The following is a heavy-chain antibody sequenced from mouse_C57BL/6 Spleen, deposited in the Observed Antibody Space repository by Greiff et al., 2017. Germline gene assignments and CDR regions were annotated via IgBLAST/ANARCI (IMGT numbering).Heavy chain of an antibody. V-gene: IGHV5-9-1*02. CDR2: ISSGGDYI. CDR1: GFTFSSYA. CDR3: TREGSSYWYFDG. J-gene: IGHJ1*03. Sequence: EVQVVESGEGLVKPGGSLKLSCAASGFTFSSYAMSWVRQTPEKRLEWVAYISSGGDYIYYADTVKGRFTISRDNARNTLYLQMSSLKSEDTAMYYCTREGSSYWYFDGWGTGTTVTVSS. D-gene: IGHD1-1*01.